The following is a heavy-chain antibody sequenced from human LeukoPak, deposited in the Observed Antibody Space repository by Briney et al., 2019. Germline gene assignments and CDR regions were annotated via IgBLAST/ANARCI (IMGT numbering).Heavy chain of an antibody. V-gene: IGHV4-34*01. CDR2: INHSGST. CDR3: ARDSGVEYSSSWYDY. Sequence: SETLSLTCAVYGGSFSGYYWSWIRQPPGKGLEWIGEINHSGSTNYNPSLKSRVTISVDTSKNQFSLKLSSVTAADTAVYYCARDSGVEYSSSWYDYWGQGTLVTVSS. D-gene: IGHD6-6*01. J-gene: IGHJ4*02. CDR1: GGSFSGYY.